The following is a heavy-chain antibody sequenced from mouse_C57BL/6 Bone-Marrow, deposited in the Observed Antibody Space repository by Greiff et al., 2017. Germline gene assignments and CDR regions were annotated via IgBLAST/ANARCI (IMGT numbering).Heavy chain of an antibody. CDR3: ARPYYGSWFAY. CDR1: GYTFTGYW. D-gene: IGHD1-1*01. CDR2: IYPGSGST. Sequence: VQLQQPGAELVKPGASVKMSCKASGYTFTGYWITWVKQRPGQGLEWIGDIYPGSGSTYYNEKFKGKATLTVDKSSSTAYMQLSSLTSEDSAVYYCARPYYGSWFAYGGRGTLVTVSA. V-gene: IGHV1-55*01. J-gene: IGHJ3*01.